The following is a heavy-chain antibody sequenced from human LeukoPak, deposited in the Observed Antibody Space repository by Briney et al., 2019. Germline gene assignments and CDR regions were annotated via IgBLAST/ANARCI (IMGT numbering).Heavy chain of an antibody. Sequence: SETLSLTCAVSGGSISSSNWWSWIRQPPGKGLEWIGEINHSGSTNYNPSLKSRVTISVDTSKNQFSLKLSSVTAADTAVYYCAGDYGGNFDYWGQGTLVTVSS. D-gene: IGHD4-23*01. CDR3: AGDYGGNFDY. CDR1: GGSISSSNW. CDR2: INHSGST. V-gene: IGHV4-4*02. J-gene: IGHJ4*02.